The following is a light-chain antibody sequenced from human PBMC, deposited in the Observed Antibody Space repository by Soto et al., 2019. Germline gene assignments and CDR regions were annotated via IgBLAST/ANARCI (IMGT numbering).Light chain of an antibody. J-gene: IGKJ5*01. V-gene: IGKV3-20*01. CDR1: QSVGTN. CDR2: GAS. Sequence: EKVMTSTAVPRFLSPGESVTLSCRASQSVGTNLAWYQQKPGQAPRLLIYGASMRATGIPDRFSGSGSGTDFTLTISRLVPEDFAVYYCQQCGSSSTFGQGTRLEIK. CDR3: QQCGSSST.